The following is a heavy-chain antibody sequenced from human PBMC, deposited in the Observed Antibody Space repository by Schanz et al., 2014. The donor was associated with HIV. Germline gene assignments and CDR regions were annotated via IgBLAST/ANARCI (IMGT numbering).Heavy chain of an antibody. CDR3: AKDIFYDSSGLNPGWGSFET. V-gene: IGHV3-30*18. D-gene: IGHD3-22*01. Sequence: QVRLVESGGGVVRPGRSLRLSCAASGFTFDSYGMHWVRQAPGKGLEWVAVISYDGRNKHYADSVKGRFTISRDNGRNSLYLQMNSLRPEDTALYYCAKDIFYDSSGLNPGWGSFETWGQGTLVTVSS. J-gene: IGHJ3*02. CDR2: ISYDGRNK. CDR1: GFTFDSYG.